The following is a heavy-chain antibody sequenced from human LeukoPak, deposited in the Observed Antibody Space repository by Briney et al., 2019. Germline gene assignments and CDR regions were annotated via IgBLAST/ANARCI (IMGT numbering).Heavy chain of an antibody. CDR2: MNPNSGTT. CDR1: GYTFTSYD. CDR3: ARVRISRSRYNWNYVWFDP. V-gene: IGHV1-8*01. D-gene: IGHD1-7*01. J-gene: IGHJ5*02. Sequence: GASVKVSCKASGYTFTSYDINWVRRATGQGLEWMGWMNPNSGTTGYAQKFQGRVTMTRNTSISTAYMELSSLRSEDTAVYYCARVRISRSRYNWNYVWFDPWGQGTLVTVSS.